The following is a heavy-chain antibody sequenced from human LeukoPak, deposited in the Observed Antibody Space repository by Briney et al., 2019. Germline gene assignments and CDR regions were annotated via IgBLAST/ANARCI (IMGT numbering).Heavy chain of an antibody. CDR3: AKAPMGYDFWSGYFNARSDYYMDV. J-gene: IGHJ6*03. D-gene: IGHD3-3*01. CDR2: ISGSGGST. CDR1: GFTFSSYA. Sequence: PGGSLRLSCAASGFTFSSYAMSWVRQAPGKGLEWVSAISGSGGSTYYADSVKGRFTISRDNSKNTLYLQMNSLRAEDTAVYYCAKAPMGYDFWSGYFNARSDYYMDVWGKGTTVTVSS. V-gene: IGHV3-23*01.